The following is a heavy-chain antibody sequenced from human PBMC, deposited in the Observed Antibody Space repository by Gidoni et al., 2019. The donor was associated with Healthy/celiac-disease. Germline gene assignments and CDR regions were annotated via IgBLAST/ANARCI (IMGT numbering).Heavy chain of an antibody. V-gene: IGHV3-23*01. CDR3: ASIWTGYSSSWYGAGYYYGMDV. CDR2: IIGSGVST. J-gene: IGHJ6*02. Sequence: EVQRLESGGGLVQPGGSLRLSCAASGFTFSSYAMSWVRQAPGKGLGWASAIIGSGVSTYYADSVKGRFTISRDNSKNTLYLQMNSLRAEDTAVYYCASIWTGYSSSWYGAGYYYGMDVWGQGTTVTVSS. D-gene: IGHD6-13*01. CDR1: GFTFSSYA.